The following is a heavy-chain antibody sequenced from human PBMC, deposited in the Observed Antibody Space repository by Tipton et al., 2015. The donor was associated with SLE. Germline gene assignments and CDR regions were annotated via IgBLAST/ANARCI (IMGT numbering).Heavy chain of an antibody. V-gene: IGHV4-59*08. CDR3: ARVLLSTLGAFDI. CDR1: GGSISSYY. D-gene: IGHD2-15*01. J-gene: IGHJ3*02. CDR2: IYYSGNT. Sequence: LRLSCTVSGGSISSYYWSWIRQPPGKGLEWIGYIYYSGNTNYNPSLKSRVTISVDTSKNQFSLRLSSVTAADTAVYYCARVLLSTLGAFDIWGQGTLVTVSS.